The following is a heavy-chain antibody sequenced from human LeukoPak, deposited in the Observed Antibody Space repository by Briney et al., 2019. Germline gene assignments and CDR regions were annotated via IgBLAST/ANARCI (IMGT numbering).Heavy chain of an antibody. V-gene: IGHV4-59*08. CDR3: ARAQDAMVGGWFDP. Sequence: PSETLSLTCTVSGGSISSYYWSWIRQPPGKGLEWIGYIYYSGSTYYNPSLKSRVTISVDTSKNQFSLKLSSVTAADPAVYYCARAQDAMVGGWFDPWGKGTLVTVS. CDR2: IYYSGST. J-gene: IGHJ5*02. D-gene: IGHD4/OR15-4a*01. CDR1: GGSISSYY.